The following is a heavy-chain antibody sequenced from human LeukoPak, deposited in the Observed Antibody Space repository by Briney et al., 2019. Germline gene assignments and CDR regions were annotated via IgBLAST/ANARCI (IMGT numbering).Heavy chain of an antibody. CDR2: IRTDGGTS. CDR3: VKDVTGTYSGDF. CDR1: GFTFSSYT. J-gene: IGHJ4*02. Sequence: GGSLRLSCSASGFTFSSYTMHWVRQAPGKGLQYVSSIRTDGGTSYDADSVMGRFTISRDNSKNTLYLQMSSLRPEDTAVYYCVKDVTGTYSGDFWGQGTLVTVSS. V-gene: IGHV3-64D*06. D-gene: IGHD1-26*01.